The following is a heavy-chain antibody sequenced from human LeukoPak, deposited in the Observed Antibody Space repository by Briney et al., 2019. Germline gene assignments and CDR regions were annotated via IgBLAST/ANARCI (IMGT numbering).Heavy chain of an antibody. CDR1: GGSISSYY. J-gene: IGHJ4*02. CDR2: IYYSGST. D-gene: IGHD3-22*01. V-gene: IGHV4-59*01. Sequence: SETLSLTCTVSGGSISSYYWSRIRQPPGKGLEWIGYIYYSGSTNYNPSLKSRVTISVDTSKNQFSLKLSSVTAADTAVYYCARDSGVIEGMFDYWGQGTLVTVSS. CDR3: ARDSGVIEGMFDY.